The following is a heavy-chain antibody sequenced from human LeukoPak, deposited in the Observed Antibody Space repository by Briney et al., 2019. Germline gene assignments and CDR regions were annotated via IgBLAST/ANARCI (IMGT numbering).Heavy chain of an antibody. CDR1: GVNFGSYG. CDR3: AKGAGDFGYWHFDL. V-gene: IGHV3-33*06. J-gene: IGHJ2*01. D-gene: IGHD3-10*01. Sequence: GGSLRLSCSASGVNFGSYGMQWVRPAPGKGLEWVARIWYDGSSEQYADSVKGRFTISRDNHRDTLYLQMKSLRAEHTAVYYCAKGAGDFGYWHFDLWGRGTVVTVSS. CDR2: IWYDGSSE.